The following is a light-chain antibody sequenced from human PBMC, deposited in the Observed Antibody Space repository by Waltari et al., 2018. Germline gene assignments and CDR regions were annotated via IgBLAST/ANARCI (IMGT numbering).Light chain of an antibody. V-gene: IGLV1-47*01. CDR2: RND. CDR3: ASWDDNLSGSL. J-gene: IGLJ2*01. CDR1: DSNIGANY. Sequence: QSVLTQPPSASGTPGQTVTISCSASDSNIGANYVYWFQQLPETAPKLLIYRNDQRPSGVPDRFSGSKSVTSASLAISGLRSEDEASYYCASWDDNLSGSLFGGGTKLTVL.